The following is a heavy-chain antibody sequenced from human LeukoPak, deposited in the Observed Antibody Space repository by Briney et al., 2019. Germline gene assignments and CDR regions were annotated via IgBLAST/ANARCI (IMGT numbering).Heavy chain of an antibody. CDR3: ARDGGSGTAAAGGLYYGMDV. Sequence: GASVKVSCKAYGYTFMSHGISWVRQAPGQGLEWMGWISGSSSNTNYAQRLQGRVTMTTDTSTTTAYMELRSLRSDDTAVYYCARDGGSGTAAAGGLYYGMDVWGQGTTVTVSS. J-gene: IGHJ6*02. CDR1: GYTFMSHG. CDR2: ISGSSSNT. V-gene: IGHV1-18*01. D-gene: IGHD6-13*01.